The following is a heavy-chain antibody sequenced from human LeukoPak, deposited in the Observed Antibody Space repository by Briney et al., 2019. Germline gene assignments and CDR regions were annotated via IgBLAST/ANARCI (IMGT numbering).Heavy chain of an antibody. V-gene: IGHV4-39*01. J-gene: IGHJ4*02. CDR2: TYYSRTT. Sequence: PSETLSLTCTVSGGSISSSGFYWGWIRQPPGKWLEWIGTTYYSRTTYYNPSLKSRVTISVDTSKNQFSLKLSSVTAADTAVYYCARQFLLYYFDFWGQGTLVTVSS. CDR1: GGSISSSGFY. D-gene: IGHD2/OR15-2a*01. CDR3: ARQFLLYYFDF.